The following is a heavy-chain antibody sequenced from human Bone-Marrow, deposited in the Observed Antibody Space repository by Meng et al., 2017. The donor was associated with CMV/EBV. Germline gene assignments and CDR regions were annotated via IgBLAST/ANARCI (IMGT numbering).Heavy chain of an antibody. CDR2: ISYDGSNK. CDR1: GFTFSSYA. Sequence: GGSLRLSCTASGFTFSSYAMHWVRQAPGKGLEWVAVISYDGSNKYYADSVKGRFTISRDSSKNTLYLQMNSLRAEDTAVYYCARSRWELRHDAFDIWGQGTMVTVSS. J-gene: IGHJ3*02. D-gene: IGHD1-26*01. CDR3: ARSRWELRHDAFDI. V-gene: IGHV3-30*04.